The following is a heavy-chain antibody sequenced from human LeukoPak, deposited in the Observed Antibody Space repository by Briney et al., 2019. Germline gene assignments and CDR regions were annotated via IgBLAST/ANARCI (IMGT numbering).Heavy chain of an antibody. Sequence: GGSLRLSCAASGVTFSSYEMNWVRQAPEGGLEWVSYISSGGSIIYYADSVKGRFTISRDNAKNSLYLQMNRIRVEDTAVYYCARAEDSYFDLWGRGTLVTVSS. V-gene: IGHV3-48*03. J-gene: IGHJ2*01. D-gene: IGHD1-14*01. CDR2: ISSGGSII. CDR1: GVTFSSYE. CDR3: ARAEDSYFDL.